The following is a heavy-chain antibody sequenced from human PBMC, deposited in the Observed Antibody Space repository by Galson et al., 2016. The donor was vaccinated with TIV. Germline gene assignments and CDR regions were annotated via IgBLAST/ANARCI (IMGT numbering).Heavy chain of an antibody. J-gene: IGHJ4*02. Sequence: SLRLSCAASGFTFNTYAMSWVRQAPGKGLEWVSSISKSGSDKYYADSVRGRFTLSRDNSKNTLFVQMKSLRAEDTAVDYCARGDLKYHYDSSGYFFDSWGQGTLVTVSS. CDR1: GFTFNTYA. V-gene: IGHV3-23*01. D-gene: IGHD3-22*01. CDR3: ARGDLKYHYDSSGYFFDS. CDR2: ISKSGSDK.